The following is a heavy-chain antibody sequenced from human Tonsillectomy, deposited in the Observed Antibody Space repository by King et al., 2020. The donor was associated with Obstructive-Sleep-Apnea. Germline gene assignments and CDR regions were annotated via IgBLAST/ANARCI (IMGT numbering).Heavy chain of an antibody. V-gene: IGHV4-39*07. D-gene: IGHD3-16*01. Sequence: QLQESGPGLVKPSETLSLTCTVSGGSISSSRHYWGWIRQPPGKGLEWIGSFSYSGSTFYNPSLKSRVTISVDTSKNQFSLKLSSVTAADTAVYYCARDWGQPDYWGQGTLVTVSS. CDR3: ARDWGQPDY. CDR2: FSYSGST. J-gene: IGHJ4*02. CDR1: GGSISSSRHY.